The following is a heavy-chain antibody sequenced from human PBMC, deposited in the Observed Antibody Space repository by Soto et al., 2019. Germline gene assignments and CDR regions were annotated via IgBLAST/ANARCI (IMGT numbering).Heavy chain of an antibody. Sequence: ASVKVSCKASGGTFSSYAISWVRQAPGQGREWMGGIIAIFGTANYAQKFQGRVTITADESTSTAYMELSSLRSEDTAVYYCAAYDYSNYVWDPFDYWGQGTLVTVYS. D-gene: IGHD4-4*01. CDR1: GGTFSSYA. V-gene: IGHV1-69*13. CDR3: AAYDYSNYVWDPFDY. J-gene: IGHJ4*02. CDR2: IIAIFGTA.